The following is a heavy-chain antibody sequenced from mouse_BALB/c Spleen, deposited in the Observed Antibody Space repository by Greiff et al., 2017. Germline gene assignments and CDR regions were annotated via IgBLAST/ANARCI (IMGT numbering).Heavy chain of an antibody. D-gene: IGHD1-1*01. CDR1: GYTFTSYW. J-gene: IGHJ3*01. V-gene: IGHV1-55*01. CDR3: ARPATVVARGFAY. CDR2: IYPGGGYT. Sequence: QVHVKQPGAELVKPGASVKLSCKASGYTFTSYWMHWVKQRPGQGLEWIGDIYPGGGYTNYNEKFKGKATLTADTSSSTAYMQLSSLTSEDSAVYFCARPATVVARGFAYWGQGTLVTVSA.